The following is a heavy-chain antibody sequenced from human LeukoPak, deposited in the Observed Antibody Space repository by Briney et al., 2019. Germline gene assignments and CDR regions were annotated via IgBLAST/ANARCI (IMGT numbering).Heavy chain of an antibody. J-gene: IGHJ4*02. V-gene: IGHV3-30*18. CDR1: GFTFSKSA. D-gene: IGHD6-13*01. CDR3: AKTLKYSSSWYFDY. CDR2: ISYDGSNK. Sequence: GGSLRLSCAASGFTFSKSAMHWVRQAPGKGLEWVAVISYDGSNKYYADSVKGRFTISRDNSKNTLYLQMNSLRAEDTAVYYCAKTLKYSSSWYFDYWGQGTLVTVSS.